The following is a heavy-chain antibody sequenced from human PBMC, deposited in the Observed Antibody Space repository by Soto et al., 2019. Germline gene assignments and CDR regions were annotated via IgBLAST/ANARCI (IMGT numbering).Heavy chain of an antibody. D-gene: IGHD4-17*01. V-gene: IGHV1-69*02. CDR2: IIPILGIA. J-gene: IGHJ4*02. CDR1: GGTFSSYT. Sequence: QVQLVQSGAEVKKPGSSVKVSCKASGGTFSSYTISWVRQAPGQGLEWMGRIIPILGIANYAQKFQGRVTITADKSTSTAYMELSSLRSEGTAVYYCAKGAVTRFAGEFDSWGQGTLVTVSS. CDR3: AKGAVTRFAGEFDS.